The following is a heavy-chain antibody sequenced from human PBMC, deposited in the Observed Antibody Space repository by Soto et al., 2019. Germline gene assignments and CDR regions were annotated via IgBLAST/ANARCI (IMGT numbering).Heavy chain of an antibody. J-gene: IGHJ5*02. V-gene: IGHV4-31*03. CDR3: ARAPPYIKVNWCEL. CDR2: IYCTVIT. D-gene: IGHD2-15*01. Sequence: SETLSLTCTVSSGSLSSGGYYWNWILHHPVKGLEWIGYIYCTVITYSTPSLKSRVTLSVDTSKSQFSLELRSVTAADTAIYYCARAPPYIKVNWCELWGTGVLVSVSP. CDR1: SGSLSSGGYY.